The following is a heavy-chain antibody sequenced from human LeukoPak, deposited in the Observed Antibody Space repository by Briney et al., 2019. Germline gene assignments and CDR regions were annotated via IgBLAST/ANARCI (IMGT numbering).Heavy chain of an antibody. Sequence: PGGSLRLSCAASEFSVGSNYMTWVRQAPAKGLEWVSLIYSGGSTYYADSVKRRFTISRDNSKNTLYLQMNSLRAGDTAVYYCARGPSGYYNTGGQGTLVTVSS. CDR1: EFSVGSNY. CDR2: IYSGGST. D-gene: IGHD3-3*01. V-gene: IGHV3-66*01. J-gene: IGHJ4*02. CDR3: ARGPSGYYNT.